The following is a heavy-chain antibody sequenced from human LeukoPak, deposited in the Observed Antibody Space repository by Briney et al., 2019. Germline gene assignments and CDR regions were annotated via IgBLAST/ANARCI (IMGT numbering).Heavy chain of an antibody. V-gene: IGHV4-38-2*02. D-gene: IGHD3-10*01. CDR3: ARDYYGSGSYYVYFGY. J-gene: IGHJ4*02. Sequence: PSETLSLTCTVSGYSISSGYYWGWIRPPPGKGLEWIGSIYHSGSTYYNPSLKSRVTISVDTSKNQFSLKLSSVTASDTAVYYCARDYYGSGSYYVYFGYWGQGTLVTVSS. CDR1: GYSISSGYY. CDR2: IYHSGST.